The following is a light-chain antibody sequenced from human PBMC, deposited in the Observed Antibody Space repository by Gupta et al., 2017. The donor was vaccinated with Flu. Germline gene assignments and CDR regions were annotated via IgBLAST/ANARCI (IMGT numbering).Light chain of an antibody. Sequence: DIQITKSPSTLSASVGDRVTITCRASQSISSWLAWYQQKPGKAPKLLIYKASSLESGVPSRFSGSGSGTEFTLTISSLQPDDFATYYCQQDQRYSRTFGQGTKVDIK. J-gene: IGKJ1*01. V-gene: IGKV1-5*03. CDR2: KAS. CDR3: QQDQRYSRT. CDR1: QSISSW.